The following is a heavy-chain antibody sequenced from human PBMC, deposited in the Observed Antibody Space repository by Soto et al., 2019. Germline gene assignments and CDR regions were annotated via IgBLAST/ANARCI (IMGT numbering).Heavy chain of an antibody. CDR2: ISGSGGRT. J-gene: IGHJ4*02. CDR1: GFTFSSYA. Sequence: GGSLRLSCAASGFTFSSYAMSWVRQTPGKGLEWVSSISGSGGRTYYADSVKGRFTISRDNSKNTLYLQMNSLRAEDTAVYYCAKDHRTTVTTSLVDWGQGTLVTVSS. V-gene: IGHV3-23*01. CDR3: AKDHRTTVTTSLVD. D-gene: IGHD4-17*01.